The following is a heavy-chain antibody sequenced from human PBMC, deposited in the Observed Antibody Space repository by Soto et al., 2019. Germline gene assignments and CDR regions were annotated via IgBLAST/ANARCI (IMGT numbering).Heavy chain of an antibody. J-gene: IGHJ4*02. D-gene: IGHD2-8*01. Sequence: QVQLQESGPGLVKPSETLSLTCTVSGASVSSDDYYWSWIRQPPGKGLEWIGCYGGKISHNPSLKSRVTTSVDTSRNHLYLDLRSVTPADTAVYYCTGTIGYCVNGVCYNMGSGDYWGRGILVTVAS. V-gene: IGHV4-61*03. CDR1: GASVSSDDYY. CDR2: CYGGKI. CDR3: TGTIGYCVNGVCYNMGSGDY.